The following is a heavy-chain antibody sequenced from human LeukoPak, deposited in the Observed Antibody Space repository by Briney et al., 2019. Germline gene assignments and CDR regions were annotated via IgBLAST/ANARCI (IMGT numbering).Heavy chain of an antibody. CDR1: GFTFSSYA. V-gene: IGHV3-30-3*01. CDR3: AREEWRELSAFDI. CDR2: ISYDGSNK. J-gene: IGHJ3*02. Sequence: PGGSLRLSCAASGFTFSSYAMHWVRQAPGKGLEWVAVISYDGSNKYYADSVKGRFTISRDNSKNTLYLQMNSLRAEDTAVYYCAREEWRELSAFDIWGQGTMVTVSS. D-gene: IGHD3-10*01.